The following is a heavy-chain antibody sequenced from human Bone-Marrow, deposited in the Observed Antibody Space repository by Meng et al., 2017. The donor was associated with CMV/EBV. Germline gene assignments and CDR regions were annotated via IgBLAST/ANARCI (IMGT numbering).Heavy chain of an antibody. V-gene: IGHV1-18*01. Sequence: ASVKVSCKASGYIFTKYGVNWMRQAPGQGPEWMGWISAYNGDTMYAPKVQGRVTMTTDTSTSTAYMELRGLRSDDTAVYYCARADGGSYYYYGMDVWGQGTTVTVSS. CDR3: ARADGGSYYYYGMDV. J-gene: IGHJ6*02. D-gene: IGHD1-26*01. CDR2: ISAYNGDT. CDR1: GYIFTKYG.